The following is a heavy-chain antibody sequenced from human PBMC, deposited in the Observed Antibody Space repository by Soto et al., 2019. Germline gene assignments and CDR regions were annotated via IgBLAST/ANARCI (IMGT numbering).Heavy chain of an antibody. D-gene: IGHD5-18*01. V-gene: IGHV3-23*01. Sequence: PGGSLRLSCAASGFTFSSYAMSWVRQAPGKGLEWVSAISASGGSTYYADSVKGRFTISRDNAKNTLYLQMNSLRAEDTAVYYCVRGDGDYNDGNGYLARHWGQGTLVTVSS. J-gene: IGHJ4*02. CDR3: VRGDGDYNDGNGYLARH. CDR1: GFTFSSYA. CDR2: ISASGGST.